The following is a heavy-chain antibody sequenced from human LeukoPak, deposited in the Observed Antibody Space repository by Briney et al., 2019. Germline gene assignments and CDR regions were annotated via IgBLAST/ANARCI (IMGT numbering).Heavy chain of an antibody. CDR2: INHSGNT. J-gene: IGHJ4*02. CDR1: GESFSGYY. D-gene: IGHD2/OR15-2a*01. CDR3: ARGRIFRGSDY. Sequence: SETLSLTCAVYGESFSGYYWTWIRQPPGKGLEWIGEINHSGNTNYNPSLKSRITISVDTSKNQFSLRLSSVTAADTAVYYCARGRIFRGSDYWGQGTLVTVSS. V-gene: IGHV4-34*01.